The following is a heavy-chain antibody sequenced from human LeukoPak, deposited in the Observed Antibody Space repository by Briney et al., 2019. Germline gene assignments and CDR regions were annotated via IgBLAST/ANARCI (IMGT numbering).Heavy chain of an antibody. D-gene: IGHD1-26*01. CDR3: ARQGYSGSYGGFGY. CDR2: IYTSGST. CDR1: GGSISSGSYY. Sequence: SETLSLTCTVSGGSISSGSYYWSWIRQPAGKGLEWIGRIYTSGSTNYNPSLKSRVTISVDTSKNQFSLKLSSGTAADTAVYYCARQGYSGSYGGFGYWGQGTLVTVSS. J-gene: IGHJ4*02. V-gene: IGHV4-61*02.